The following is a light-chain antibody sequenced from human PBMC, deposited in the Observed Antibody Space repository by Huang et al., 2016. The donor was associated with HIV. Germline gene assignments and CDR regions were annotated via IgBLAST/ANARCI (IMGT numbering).Light chain of an antibody. Sequence: IVMTQTPLSLSVTPGQPASISCKSSQSLLQSDGKTYLYWYLQKPGQSPQLLSYEVSGRFSGVPHRFSGSGSGTDFTLKISRVEAEDVGVYYCMQGKHLITFGPGTRVDIK. V-gene: IGKV2-29*02. J-gene: IGKJ3*01. CDR2: EVS. CDR3: MQGKHLIT. CDR1: QSLLQSDGKTY.